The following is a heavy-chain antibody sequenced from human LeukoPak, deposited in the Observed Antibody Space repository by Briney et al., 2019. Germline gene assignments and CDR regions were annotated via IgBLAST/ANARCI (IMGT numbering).Heavy chain of an antibody. V-gene: IGHV5-51*01. J-gene: IGHJ4*02. D-gene: IGHD3-10*01. CDR2: IYPGDSDT. CDR3: ARHEGYYGSGSYYLNLSPINY. Sequence: GESLKISCKGSGYSFTSYWIGWVRQMPGKGLEWMGIIYPGDSDTRYSPSFQGQVTISADKSISTAYLQWSSLKASDTAMYHCARHEGYYGSGSYYLNLSPINYWGQGTLVTVSS. CDR1: GYSFTSYW.